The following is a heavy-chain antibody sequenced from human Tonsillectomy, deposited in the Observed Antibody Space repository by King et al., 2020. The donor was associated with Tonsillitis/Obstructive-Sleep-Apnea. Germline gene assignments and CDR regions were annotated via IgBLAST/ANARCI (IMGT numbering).Heavy chain of an antibody. Sequence: VQLQQWGAGLLKPSETLSLTCAVYGGSFNDYYWSWIRQPPGKGLEWIGEINHSGNTNYNPSLKSRVTISVDTSKNQFSLKLSSVTAADTAVYHCARGGYSYGYGYWGQGTLVTVSS. J-gene: IGHJ4*02. CDR1: GGSFNDYY. D-gene: IGHD5-18*01. CDR3: ARGGYSYGYGY. V-gene: IGHV4-34*01. CDR2: INHSGNT.